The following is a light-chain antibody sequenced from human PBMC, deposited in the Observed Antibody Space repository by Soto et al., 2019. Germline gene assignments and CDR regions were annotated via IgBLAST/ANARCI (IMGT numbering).Light chain of an antibody. CDR1: QSVSSK. CDR2: GAS. J-gene: IGKJ4*01. CDR3: QQYNNSPLG. V-gene: IGKV3-15*01. Sequence: EVVMTQSPATLSVSPGEGATLSCRASQSVSSKLAWYQQKPGQAPRLLIYGASTRATGIPARFSGSGSGTEFTLTISSLQSEDFAVYYCQQYNNSPLGFGGGTKVEIK.